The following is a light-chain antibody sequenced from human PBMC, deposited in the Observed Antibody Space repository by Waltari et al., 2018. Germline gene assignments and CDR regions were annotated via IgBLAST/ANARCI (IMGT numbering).Light chain of an antibody. Sequence: EIVMTPSPAALSVSPGERATLSCRASQSISNNLAWYQHKPGQPPRLLISGASARATGVPSRFSGSGSGTEFTLTIISLQSEDSAIYFCQQYNTWPPSTFGQGTKLEIK. J-gene: IGKJ2*02. CDR1: QSISNN. CDR3: QQYNTWPPST. V-gene: IGKV3-15*01. CDR2: GAS.